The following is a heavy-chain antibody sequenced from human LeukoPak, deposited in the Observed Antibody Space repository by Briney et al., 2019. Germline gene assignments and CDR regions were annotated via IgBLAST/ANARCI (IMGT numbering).Heavy chain of an antibody. D-gene: IGHD3-22*01. CDR1: GYTFTSYY. Sequence: ASVKVSCKASGYTFTSYYMHWVRQAPGQGLEWMGIINPSGGSTNYEQKFQGRVTMTRDTSISTAYMELSRLGSDDTAVYYCAREMYYYDSSGPGDAFDIWGQGTMVTVSS. J-gene: IGHJ3*02. CDR3: AREMYYYDSSGPGDAFDI. CDR2: INPSGGST. V-gene: IGHV1-46*01.